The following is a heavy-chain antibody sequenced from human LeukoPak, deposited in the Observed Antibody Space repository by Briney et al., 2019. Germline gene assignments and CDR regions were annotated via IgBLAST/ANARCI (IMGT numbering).Heavy chain of an antibody. Sequence: KPSETLSLTCTVSGGSISSYYWSWIRQPPGKGLEWIGYIYHSGSTNYNPSLKSRVTISVDTSKNQFSLKVSSVTAADTAVYYCAREAIGVATTYYFDYWGQGSLVTVSS. CDR2: IYHSGST. J-gene: IGHJ4*02. CDR3: AREAIGVATTYYFDY. CDR1: GGSISSYY. V-gene: IGHV4-59*01. D-gene: IGHD5-12*01.